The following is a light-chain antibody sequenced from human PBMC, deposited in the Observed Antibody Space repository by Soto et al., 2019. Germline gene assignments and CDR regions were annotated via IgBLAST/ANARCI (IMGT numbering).Light chain of an antibody. V-gene: IGKV3-11*01. CDR2: DAS. J-gene: IGKJ1*01. CDR3: QQRSNWPPWT. Sequence: IVLTQTPDTVSLSPGERATLSCRASQSVSSSYLAWYQQKPGQAPRLLIYDASNRATGIPARFSGSGSGTDFTLTISSLEPEDFAVYYCQQRSNWPPWTFCQGTKVDIK. CDR1: QSVSSSY.